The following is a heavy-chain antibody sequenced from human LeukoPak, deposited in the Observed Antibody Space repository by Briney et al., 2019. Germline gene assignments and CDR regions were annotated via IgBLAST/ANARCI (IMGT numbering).Heavy chain of an antibody. V-gene: IGHV4-59*08. CDR2: VYYSGTT. J-gene: IGHJ4*02. CDR1: GGSISSYY. D-gene: IGHD3-10*01. Sequence: SETLSLTCTVSGGSISSYYWSWIRQPPGKGLEWIGYVYYSGTTNYNPSLQSRVTLSVDTSKNQFSLKLSSVTAADTAVYYCARLILRGDFFDYWGQGTLVTGSS. CDR3: ARLILRGDFFDY.